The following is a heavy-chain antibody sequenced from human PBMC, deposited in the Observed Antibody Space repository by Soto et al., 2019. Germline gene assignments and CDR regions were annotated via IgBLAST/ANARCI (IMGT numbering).Heavy chain of an antibody. CDR3: ASREQPLYYFDY. CDR1: GGTFSSYA. D-gene: IGHD1-26*01. V-gene: IGHV1-69*06. CDR2: IIPIFGTA. Sequence: SVKVSCKASGGTFSSYAISWVRQAPGQGLEWMGGIIPIFGTANYAQKFQGRVTITADKSTSTAYMELSSLRSEDTAVYYCASREQPLYYFDYWGQGTLVTVS. J-gene: IGHJ4*02.